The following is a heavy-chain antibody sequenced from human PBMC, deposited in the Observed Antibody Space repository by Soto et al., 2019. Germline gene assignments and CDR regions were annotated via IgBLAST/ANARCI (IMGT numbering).Heavy chain of an antibody. J-gene: IGHJ4*02. CDR1: GFTFSSFS. Sequence: EVQLVESGGGLVQPGGSLRLSCAASGFTFSSFSMNWVRQAPGKGLEWLSYITSSSITIYYADSVKGRFTISRDNAKNSLHLQMNSLRDEDTVVYYCARDSGSWNFDYWGQGALVTVSS. CDR3: ARDSGSWNFDY. CDR2: ITSSSITI. D-gene: IGHD1-26*01. V-gene: IGHV3-48*02.